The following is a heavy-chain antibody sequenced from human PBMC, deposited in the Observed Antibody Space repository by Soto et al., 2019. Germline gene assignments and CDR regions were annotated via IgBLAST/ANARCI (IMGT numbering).Heavy chain of an antibody. CDR1: GGSISSGDYY. D-gene: IGHD5-18*01. V-gene: IGHV4-30-4*01. CDR3: ATRGYSYGYYYYGMDV. Sequence: SETLSLICTVSGGSISSGDYYWSWIRQPPGKGLEWIGYIYYSGSTYYNPSLKSRVTISVDTSKNQFSLKLSSVTAADTAVYYCATRGYSYGYYYYGMDVWGQGTTVTVSS. CDR2: IYYSGST. J-gene: IGHJ6*02.